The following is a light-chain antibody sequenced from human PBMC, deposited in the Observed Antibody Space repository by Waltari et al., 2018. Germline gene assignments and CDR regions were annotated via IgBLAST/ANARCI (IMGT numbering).Light chain of an antibody. CDR3: QHYDDWPRWT. J-gene: IGKJ1*01. Sequence: EIVMTKSPATLSVTPGERATLSCRASQTVRSRVAWYQQKPGQAPRLLIYGASTRATGIPARFSGSGSGTEFTLTISSLQSEDFAVYHCQHYDDWPRWTFGQGTKVEIK. CDR1: QTVRSR. CDR2: GAS. V-gene: IGKV3-15*01.